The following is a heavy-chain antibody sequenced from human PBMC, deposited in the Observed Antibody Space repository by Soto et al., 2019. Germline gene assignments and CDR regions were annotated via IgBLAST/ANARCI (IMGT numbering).Heavy chain of an antibody. D-gene: IGHD6-13*01. Sequence: PSQTLSLTCAISGDSVSSNSAGWNWIRQSPSRGLEWLGRTYYRSKWYNDYALSLRGRITINPDTSRNQFSLQLNSVSPDDTALYYCARATASDRGDRFDSWGQGTLVTVSS. CDR2: TYYRSKWYN. CDR3: ARATASDRGDRFDS. V-gene: IGHV6-1*01. J-gene: IGHJ5*01. CDR1: GDSVSSNSAG.